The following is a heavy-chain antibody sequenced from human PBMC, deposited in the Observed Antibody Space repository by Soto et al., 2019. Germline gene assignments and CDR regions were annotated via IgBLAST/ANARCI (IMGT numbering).Heavy chain of an antibody. J-gene: IGHJ6*02. Sequence: GASVKVSCKACGCTFSSYAISWVGQARGQGREWMGRIIPFIGTANYAQKFQGRVTITADESTSTAYMELTSLRSEDTAVYYCARVVLTTVPASYYYGMEVWGQGTTVTVSS. V-gene: IGHV1-69*11. CDR2: IIPFIGTA. CDR1: GCTFSSYA. D-gene: IGHD4-4*01. CDR3: ARVVLTTVPASYYYGMEV.